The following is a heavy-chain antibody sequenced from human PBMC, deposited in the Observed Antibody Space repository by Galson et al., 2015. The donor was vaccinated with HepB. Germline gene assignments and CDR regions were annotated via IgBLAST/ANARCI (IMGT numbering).Heavy chain of an antibody. CDR1: GGTFSSYA. D-gene: IGHD6-19*01. V-gene: IGHV1-69*13. J-gene: IGHJ4*02. CDR3: ARGPEAVAGTTPFFDY. CDR2: IIPIFGTA. Sequence: SVKVSCKASGGTFSSYAISWVRQAPGQGLEWMGGIIPIFGTANYAQKFQGRVTITADESTSTAYMELSSLRSEDTAVYYCARGPEAVAGTTPFFDYWGQGTLVTVSS.